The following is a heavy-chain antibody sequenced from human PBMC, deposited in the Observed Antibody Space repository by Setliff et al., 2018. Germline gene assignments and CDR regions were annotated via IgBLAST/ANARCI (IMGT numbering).Heavy chain of an antibody. J-gene: IGHJ6*02. V-gene: IGHV1-3*01. D-gene: IGHD6-19*01. Sequence: ASVKVSCKASGYTFTSYAFSWVRQAPGQGLEWMGWINAGNGDTKYSQKFQDRVTITRDTSASTAYMELSSLRSEDTAVYYCARDVRGIGWPISAMDVWGQGTAVTVSS. CDR2: INAGNGDT. CDR3: ARDVRGIGWPISAMDV. CDR1: GYTFTSYA.